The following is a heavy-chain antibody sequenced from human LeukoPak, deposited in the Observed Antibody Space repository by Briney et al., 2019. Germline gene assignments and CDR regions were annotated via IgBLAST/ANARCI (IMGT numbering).Heavy chain of an antibody. D-gene: IGHD6-13*01. Sequence: GGSLRLSCAASGFTFSSYAMHWVRQAPGKGLEYVSAISSNGGSTYYANSVKDRFTISRDNSKNTLYLQMGSLRAEDMAVYYCASGRQQLILTWFDHWGQGTLVTVSS. CDR3: ASGRQQLILTWFDH. V-gene: IGHV3-64*01. J-gene: IGHJ5*02. CDR2: ISSNGGST. CDR1: GFTFSSYA.